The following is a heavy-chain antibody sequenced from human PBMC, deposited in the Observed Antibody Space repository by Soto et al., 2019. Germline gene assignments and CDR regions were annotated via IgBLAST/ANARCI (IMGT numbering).Heavy chain of an antibody. V-gene: IGHV3-23*01. Sequence: PGGSLRLSCAASGFAFSRHALSWVRQAPGKGLQWVATIGSDGSTFYADSMKGHFIISRDNSGNFLYLQMNSLRAEDTAVYYCAKDPYNHRFDSWGQGTLVTVSS. CDR2: TIGSDGST. CDR1: GFAFSRHA. J-gene: IGHJ4*02. CDR3: AKDPYNHRFDS. D-gene: IGHD1-1*01.